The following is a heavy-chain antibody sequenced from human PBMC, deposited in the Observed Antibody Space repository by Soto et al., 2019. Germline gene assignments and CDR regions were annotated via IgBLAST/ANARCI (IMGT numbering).Heavy chain of an antibody. CDR1: GYSISSGYF. CDR3: ARSRNDSYEYYFDY. V-gene: IGHV4-38-2*01. CDR2: IDHSGST. Sequence: PSETLSLTCVVSGYSISSGYFGGWIRQPPGKGLDWTSNIDHSGSTYYNPSVKGRVTISVDTSKNQFSLKLSSVTAADMAVYYCARSRNDSYEYYFDYWGQGTLVTVSS. J-gene: IGHJ4*02. D-gene: IGHD3-16*01.